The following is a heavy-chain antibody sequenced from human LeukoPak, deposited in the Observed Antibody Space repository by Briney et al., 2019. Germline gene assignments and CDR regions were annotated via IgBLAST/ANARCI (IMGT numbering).Heavy chain of an antibody. V-gene: IGHV3-30*03. D-gene: IGHD1-26*01. CDR3: VRDLGGRSGH. CDR1: GFTFSSYG. J-gene: IGHJ4*02. Sequence: PGGSLRLSCAAPGFTFSSYGMHWVRQAPGKGLEWVAVISYDGSNKYYADSVKGRFTISRDNSKNTLYLQMNSLRAEDTAVYYCVRDLGGRSGHWGQGTLVTVSS. CDR2: ISYDGSNK.